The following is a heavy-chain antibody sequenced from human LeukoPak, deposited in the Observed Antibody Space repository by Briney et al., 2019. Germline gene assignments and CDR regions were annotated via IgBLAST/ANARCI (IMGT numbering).Heavy chain of an antibody. J-gene: IGHJ4*02. Sequence: GGSLRLSCAASGFTFSSYSMNWVRPVPGKGLEWVSSISSSSSYIYYADSVKGRFTISRDNAKNSLYMQMNSLRAEDTAVYYCARRAGIYSHPYDYWGQGTLVTVSS. CDR3: ARRAGIYSHPYDY. D-gene: IGHD1-14*01. V-gene: IGHV3-21*04. CDR1: GFTFSSYS. CDR2: ISSSSSYI.